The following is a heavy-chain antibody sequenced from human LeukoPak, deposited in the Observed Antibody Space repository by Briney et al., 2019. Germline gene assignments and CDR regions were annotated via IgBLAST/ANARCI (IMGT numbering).Heavy chain of an antibody. CDR3: AKARNYYGSGGCLDY. D-gene: IGHD3-10*01. J-gene: IGHJ4*02. CDR1: GFTFSSYA. CDR2: ISGSGGST. V-gene: IGHV3-23*01. Sequence: GGSLRLSCAASGFTFSSYAMSWVRQAPGKGLEWVSAISGSGGSTYYADSVKGRFTISRDNSKNTLYLQMYSLRAEDTAVYYCAKARNYYGSGGCLDYWGQGTLVTVSS.